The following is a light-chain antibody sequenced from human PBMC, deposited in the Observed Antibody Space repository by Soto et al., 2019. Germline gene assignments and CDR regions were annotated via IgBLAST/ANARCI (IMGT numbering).Light chain of an antibody. CDR1: SSDVGGYNY. J-gene: IGLJ1*01. Sequence: QSXXTQPASVSGSPGQSITISCTGTSSDVGGYNYVSWYQHHPGKAPKLIIYDVSNRPSGVSIRFSGSKSDNTASLTISGLQPEDEADYHCSSYTTSNTRQIVFGTGTKVTVL. CDR2: DVS. V-gene: IGLV2-14*03. CDR3: SSYTTSNTRQIV.